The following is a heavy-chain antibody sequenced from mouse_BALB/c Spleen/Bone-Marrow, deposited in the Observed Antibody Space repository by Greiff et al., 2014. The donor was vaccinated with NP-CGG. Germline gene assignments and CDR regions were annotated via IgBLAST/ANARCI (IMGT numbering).Heavy chain of an antibody. J-gene: IGHJ4*01. V-gene: IGHV1S56*01. Sequence: VQLQQSGPELVKPGASVRISCKASGYTFTSYYIHWVKQRPGQGLEWIGWIYPGNVNTKYNEKFKGKATLTADKSSSTAYMQLSSLTSEVSAVYFCARSLITTVVANYSMDYWGQGTSVTVSS. CDR1: GYTFTSYY. CDR2: IYPGNVNT. CDR3: ARSLITTVVANYSMDY. D-gene: IGHD1-1*01.